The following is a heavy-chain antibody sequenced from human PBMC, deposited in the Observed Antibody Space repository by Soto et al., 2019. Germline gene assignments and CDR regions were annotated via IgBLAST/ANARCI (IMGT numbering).Heavy chain of an antibody. D-gene: IGHD2-21*02. CDR1: GFTFSDYY. CDR3: ARDRGDSNYYYYGMDV. V-gene: IGHV3-11*01. J-gene: IGHJ6*02. Sequence: GGSLRLSCAASGFTFSDYYMSWIRQAPGKGLEWVSYTSSSGSTIYYADSVKGRFTISRDNAKNSLYLQMNSLRAEDTAVYYCARDRGDSNYYYYGMDVWGQGTKVTVYS. CDR2: TSSSGSTI.